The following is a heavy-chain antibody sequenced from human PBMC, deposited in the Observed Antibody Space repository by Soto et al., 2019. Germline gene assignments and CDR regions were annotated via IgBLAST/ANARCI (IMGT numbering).Heavy chain of an antibody. D-gene: IGHD3-10*02. Sequence: WASVKVSCKASGYTFTGYYMHWVRQAPGQGLEWMGWINPNSGGTNYAQKFQGRVTMTRDTSISTAYMELSRLRSDDTAVHYCARALDKGLDSGIFGYWGQGTLVTVSS. J-gene: IGHJ4*02. V-gene: IGHV1-2*02. CDR2: INPNSGGT. CDR1: GYTFTGYY. CDR3: ARALDKGLDSGIFGY.